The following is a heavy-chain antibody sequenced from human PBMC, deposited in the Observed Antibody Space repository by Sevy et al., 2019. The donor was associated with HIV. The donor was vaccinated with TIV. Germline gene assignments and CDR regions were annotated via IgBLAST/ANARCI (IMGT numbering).Heavy chain of an antibody. J-gene: IGHJ4*02. Sequence: GGSLRLSCEASAINIRDYWMNWVRQAPGKGLEWVANINPDGSKIYYADSVKGRFTISRDSAKNSVFLQMTSLRAEDTAVYYCTRVSRGTDDDYWGQGTLVTVSS. CDR1: AINIRDYW. CDR2: INPDGSKI. V-gene: IGHV3-7*02. D-gene: IGHD2-2*01. CDR3: TRVSRGTDDDY.